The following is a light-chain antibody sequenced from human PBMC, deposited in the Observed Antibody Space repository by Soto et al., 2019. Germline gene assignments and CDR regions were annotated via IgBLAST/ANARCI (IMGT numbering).Light chain of an antibody. Sequence: QSVLTQPPSVSAAPGQKVTISCSGSSSNIGNNCVSWYQQLPGTAPKLLIYDNNKRPSGIPDRFSGSKSGTSATLGITGLQTGDEADYYCGTWDSSLSVVFGGGTKVTVL. CDR3: GTWDSSLSVV. V-gene: IGLV1-51*01. CDR1: SSNIGNNC. J-gene: IGLJ2*01. CDR2: DNN.